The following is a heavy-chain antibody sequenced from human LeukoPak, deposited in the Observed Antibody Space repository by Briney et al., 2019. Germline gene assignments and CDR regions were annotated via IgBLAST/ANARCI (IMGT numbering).Heavy chain of an antibody. CDR2: IYYSGST. J-gene: IGHJ6*03. CDR1: GGSITSSSYY. Sequence: SETLSLTCTVSGGSITSSSYYWGWLRQPPGKGLEWIGSIYYSGSTYYNPSLKSRLTISVDTSKNQFSLNLSSVTAAGTAVYYCARHAHYSYYMDVWGKGTTVTVSS. CDR3: ARHAHYSYYMDV. V-gene: IGHV4-39*01.